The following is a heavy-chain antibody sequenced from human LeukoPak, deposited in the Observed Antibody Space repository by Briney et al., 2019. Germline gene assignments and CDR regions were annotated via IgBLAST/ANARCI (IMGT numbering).Heavy chain of an antibody. CDR1: GGSISSSSYY. J-gene: IGHJ4*02. CDR2: IYYSGST. D-gene: IGHD4-23*01. CDR3: ARHAVTHYYFDY. V-gene: IGHV4-39*01. Sequence: SETRSLTCTVSGGSISSSSYYWGWIRQPPGKGLEWIGSIYYSGSTYYNPSLKSRVTISVDTSKSQFSLQLSSVTAADAAVYYCARHAVTHYYFDYWGRGTLVTVSS.